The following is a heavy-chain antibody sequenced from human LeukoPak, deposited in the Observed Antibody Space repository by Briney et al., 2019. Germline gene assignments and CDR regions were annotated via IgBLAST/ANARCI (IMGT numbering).Heavy chain of an antibody. CDR1: GYSFTSYW. CDR3: ARHSVEQWLTTSRTENWFDP. V-gene: IGHV5-51*01. CDR2: IYPGDSDT. D-gene: IGHD6-19*01. J-gene: IGHJ5*02. Sequence: GESLKISCKGSGYSFTSYWIGWVRQMPGKGLEWMGIIYPGDSDTRYSPSFQGQVTISADKSISTAYLQWSSLKASDTAMYYCARHSVEQWLTTSRTENWFDPWGQGTLVTVSS.